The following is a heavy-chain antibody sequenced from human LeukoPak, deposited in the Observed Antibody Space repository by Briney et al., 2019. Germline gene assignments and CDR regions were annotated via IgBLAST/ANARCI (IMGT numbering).Heavy chain of an antibody. Sequence: SGTLSLTCTVSGGSISSGGYYWSWIRQHPGKGLEWIGYIYYSGSTYYNPSLKSRVTISVDTSKNQFSLKLSSVTAADTAVYYCASRCSYGQPIEYFQHWGQGTLVTVSS. D-gene: IGHD5-18*01. CDR1: GGSISSGGYY. J-gene: IGHJ1*01. CDR2: IYYSGST. CDR3: ASRCSYGQPIEYFQH. V-gene: IGHV4-31*03.